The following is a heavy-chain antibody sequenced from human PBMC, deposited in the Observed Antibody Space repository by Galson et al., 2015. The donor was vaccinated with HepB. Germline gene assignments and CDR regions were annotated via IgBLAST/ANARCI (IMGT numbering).Heavy chain of an antibody. CDR1: GGSVSSGSYY. CDR3: ARDHPVDSDNSWDFYFDY. Sequence: LSLTCTVSGGSVSSGSYYWSWIRQPAGKGLEWIGRIYTTGSTNYNPSLKSRVTMSADTSKNQFSLKLTSVTAADTAVYYCARDHPVDSDNSWDFYFDYWGPGILVTVSS. CDR2: IYTTGST. J-gene: IGHJ4*02. D-gene: IGHD5-12*01. V-gene: IGHV4-61*02.